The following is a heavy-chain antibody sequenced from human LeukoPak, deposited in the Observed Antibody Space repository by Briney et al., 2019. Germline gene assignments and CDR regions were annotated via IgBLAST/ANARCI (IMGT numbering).Heavy chain of an antibody. J-gene: IGHJ4*02. Sequence: GGSLRLSCAASGFTFSSYAMHWVRQAPGKGLEWVAAISYDGSNKYYADSVKGRFTISRDNSKNTLYLQMNSLRAEDTAVYYCARDTYYYDSSGYYGYWGQGTLVTVSS. CDR2: ISYDGSNK. V-gene: IGHV3-30*04. CDR1: GFTFSSYA. D-gene: IGHD3-22*01. CDR3: ARDTYYYDSSGYYGY.